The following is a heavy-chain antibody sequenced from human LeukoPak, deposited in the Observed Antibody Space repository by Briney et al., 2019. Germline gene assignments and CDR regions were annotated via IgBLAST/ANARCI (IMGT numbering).Heavy chain of an antibody. Sequence: PSETLSLTCTVSGGSIKTNYWSWIRQPPGKGLEWIGYGYYRGSTNYNPSLKSRVTISVDTSKNQFSLKLNSVTTADTAVYYCAREGDPGSGYNYGNWLDPWGQGTLVTVSS. V-gene: IGHV4-59*01. J-gene: IGHJ5*02. CDR3: AREGDPGSGYNYGNWLDP. D-gene: IGHD5-12*01. CDR1: GGSIKTNY. CDR2: GYYRGST.